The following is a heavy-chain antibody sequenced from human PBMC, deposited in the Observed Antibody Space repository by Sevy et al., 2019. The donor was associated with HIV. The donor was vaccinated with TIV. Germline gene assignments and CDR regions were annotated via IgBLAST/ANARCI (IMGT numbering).Heavy chain of an antibody. V-gene: IGHV1-8*01. J-gene: IGHJ6*02. D-gene: IGHD2-2*01. CDR1: GYTFTNYD. Sequence: ASVKVSCKASGYTFTNYDINWVRQATGQGLEWMGWMNPNSGNTGYAQKFQGRVTMTRNTSISTAYMELSSLRSEDTAVYYCARDCNSIRCLWGMDVWGQGTTVTVSS. CDR2: MNPNSGNT. CDR3: ARDCNSIRCLWGMDV.